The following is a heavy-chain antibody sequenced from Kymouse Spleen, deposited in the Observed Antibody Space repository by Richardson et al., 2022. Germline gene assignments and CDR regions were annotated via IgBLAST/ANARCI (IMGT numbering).Heavy chain of an antibody. D-gene: IGHD1-7*01. V-gene: IGHV3-66*03. CDR1: GFTVSSNY. CDR2: IYSCGST. CDR3: ARWSWNYGPYFDY. Sequence: EVQLVESGGGLIQPGGSLRLSCAASGFTVSSNYMSWVRQAPGKGLEWVSVIYSCGSTYYADSVKGRFTISRDNSKNTLYLQMNSLRAEDTAVYYCARWSWNYGPYFDYWGQGTLVTVSS. J-gene: IGHJ4*02.